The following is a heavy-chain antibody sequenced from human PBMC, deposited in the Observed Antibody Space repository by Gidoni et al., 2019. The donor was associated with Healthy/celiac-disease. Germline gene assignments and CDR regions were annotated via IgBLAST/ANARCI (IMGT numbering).Heavy chain of an antibody. CDR2: IYYCGST. J-gene: IGHJ3*02. Sequence: QLQLQESGPGLVKPSETLSPTCTVHGGSISSSSYYWGWIRQPPGKGLEWIGSIYYCGSTYYNTSLKSRVTISVDTSKNQFSLKLSSVTAADTAVYYCASYGDYDAFDIWGQGTMVTVSS. D-gene: IGHD4-17*01. CDR1: GGSISSSSYY. CDR3: ASYGDYDAFDI. V-gene: IGHV4-39*01.